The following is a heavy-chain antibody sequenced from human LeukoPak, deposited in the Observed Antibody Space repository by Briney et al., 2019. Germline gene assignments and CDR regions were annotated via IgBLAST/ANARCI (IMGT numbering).Heavy chain of an antibody. V-gene: IGHV4-4*07. D-gene: IGHD6-6*01. Sequence: SETLSLTRTVSGGSISSYYWSWIRQPAGKGLEWIGRIYTSGSTNYNPSLKSRVTMSVDTSKNQFSLKLSSVTAADTAVYYCARDRSIAATFDPWGQGTLVTVSS. CDR3: ARDRSIAATFDP. J-gene: IGHJ5*02. CDR1: GGSISSYY. CDR2: IYTSGST.